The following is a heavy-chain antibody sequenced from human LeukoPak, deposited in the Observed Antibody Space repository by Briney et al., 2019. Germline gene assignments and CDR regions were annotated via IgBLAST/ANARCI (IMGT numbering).Heavy chain of an antibody. CDR1: RYSFTSYW. D-gene: IGHD3-10*01. CDR3: ATKTFGSGSYYPFDY. J-gene: IGHJ4*02. CDR2: VYPGDSDT. V-gene: IGHV5-51*01. Sequence: GESLKTSCKGSRYSFTSYWIGWVRQMPGKGLEWMGIVYPGDSDTRYSPSFQGQVTISADKSISTAYLQWSSLKASDTAMYYCATKTFGSGSYYPFDYWGQGTLVTVSS.